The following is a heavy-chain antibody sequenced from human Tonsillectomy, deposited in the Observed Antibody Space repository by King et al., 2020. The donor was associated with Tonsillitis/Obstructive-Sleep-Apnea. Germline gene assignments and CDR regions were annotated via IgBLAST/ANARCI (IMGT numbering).Heavy chain of an antibody. CDR2: ITWDGGST. CDR3: AKHREAQYNGGSDFDY. V-gene: IGHV3-43*01. Sequence: EVQLVESGGVVVQPGGSLRLSCAASGFTFDDYTMHWVRQAPGKGLEWVSLITWDGGSTYYADSVQGRFIISRDNSKNSLYLQMNSLRTEDTALYYCAKHREAQYNGGSDFDYWGQGTLVTVSS. J-gene: IGHJ4*02. D-gene: IGHD6-19*01. CDR1: GFTFDDYT.